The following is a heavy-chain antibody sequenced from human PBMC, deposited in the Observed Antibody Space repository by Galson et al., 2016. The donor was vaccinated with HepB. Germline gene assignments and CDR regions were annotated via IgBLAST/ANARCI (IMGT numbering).Heavy chain of an antibody. J-gene: IGHJ3*01. Sequence: SLRLSCAGSGFTFSTSGLNWVRQAPGKGPQWISYISSSISTIYYADSVVGRFTISRDNAKNSGYLQMNNLRDEDTGVYYCARELVRSAFDLWGQGTLVTVSS. CDR3: ARELVRSAFDL. CDR1: GFTFSTSG. CDR2: ISSSISTI. V-gene: IGHV3-48*02. D-gene: IGHD6-6*01.